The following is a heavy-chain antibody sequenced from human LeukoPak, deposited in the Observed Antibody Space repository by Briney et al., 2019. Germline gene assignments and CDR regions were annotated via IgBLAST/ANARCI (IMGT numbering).Heavy chain of an antibody. D-gene: IGHD5-24*01. CDR2: IRGDGYT. CDR3: AKRGNTISFFDP. V-gene: IGHV3-23*01. J-gene: IGHJ5*02. Sequence: GGSLRLSCAASGFTFSTYAMSWVRQAPGKGLEWVSTIRGDGYTYYADSVKGRFTISRDNSKNTLYLEMNSLRADDTAVYYCAKRGNTISFFDPWGQGTLVTVSS. CDR1: GFTFSTYA.